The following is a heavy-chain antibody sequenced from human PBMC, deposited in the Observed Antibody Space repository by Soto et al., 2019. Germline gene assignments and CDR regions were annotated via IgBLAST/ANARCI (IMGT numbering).Heavy chain of an antibody. CDR3: AKDRVWDYYDSSGSDY. CDR1: GFTFSSYA. J-gene: IGHJ4*02. D-gene: IGHD3-22*01. Sequence: EVQLLESGGGLVQPGGSLRLSCAASGFTFSSYAMSWVRQAPGKGLEWVSAISGSGGSTYYADSVKGRFTISRDNSKNTLYLQMNSLRAEDTAVYYCAKDRVWDYYDSSGSDYWGQGTLVTVSS. V-gene: IGHV3-23*01. CDR2: ISGSGGST.